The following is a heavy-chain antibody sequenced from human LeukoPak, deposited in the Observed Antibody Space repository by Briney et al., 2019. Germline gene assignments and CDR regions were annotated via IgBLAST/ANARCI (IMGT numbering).Heavy chain of an antibody. CDR3: AVLQLERLDNWFDP. Sequence: ASVKVSCRASGYTFTGYYMHWVRQAPGQGLEWMGWINPNSGGTNYAQKFQGRVTMTRDTSISTAYMELSRLRSDDTAVYYCAVLQLERLDNWFDPWGQGTLVTVSS. CDR2: INPNSGGT. J-gene: IGHJ5*02. CDR1: GYTFTGYY. D-gene: IGHD1-1*01. V-gene: IGHV1-2*02.